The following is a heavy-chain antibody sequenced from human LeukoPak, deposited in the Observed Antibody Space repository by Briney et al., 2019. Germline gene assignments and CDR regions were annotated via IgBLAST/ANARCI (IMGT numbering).Heavy chain of an antibody. CDR2: ISYDGSNK. V-gene: IGHV3-30*18. CDR1: GFTFSSYG. J-gene: IGHJ4*02. Sequence: PGRSLRLSCAASGFTFSSYGMHWVRQAPGKGLEWVAVISYDGSNKYYADSVKGRFTISRDNSKNTLYLQMNSLRAEDTAVYYCAKPHLGYCSGGSCVVTTLDYWGQGTLVTVSS. CDR3: AKPHLGYCSGGSCVVTTLDY. D-gene: IGHD2-15*01.